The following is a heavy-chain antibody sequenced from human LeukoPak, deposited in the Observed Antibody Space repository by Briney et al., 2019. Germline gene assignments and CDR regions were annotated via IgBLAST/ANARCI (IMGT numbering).Heavy chain of an antibody. CDR1: GYTFTSYG. CDR2: ISAYNGNT. Sequence: ASVKVSCKASGYTFTSYGISWVRQAPGQGLEWMGWISAYNGNTNYAQKLQGRVTMTTDTPTSTAYMELRSLRSDDTAVYYCASTKYYYGSGSYYSFDPWGQGTLVTVSS. D-gene: IGHD3-10*01. CDR3: ASTKYYYGSGSYYSFDP. J-gene: IGHJ5*02. V-gene: IGHV1-18*01.